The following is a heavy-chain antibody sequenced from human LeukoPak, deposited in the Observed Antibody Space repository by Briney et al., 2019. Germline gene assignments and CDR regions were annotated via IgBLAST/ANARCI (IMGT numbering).Heavy chain of an antibody. J-gene: IGHJ4*02. D-gene: IGHD1-1*01. CDR3: ARSTWNDVHFDY. Sequence: SETPSLTCTVSGGSISSYYWSWIRQPPGKGLEWIGYIYYSGRTNYNPSLKSRVTISVDTSKNQFSLKLSSVTAADTAVYYCARSTWNDVHFDYWGQGTLVTVSS. CDR1: GGSISSYY. CDR2: IYYSGRT. V-gene: IGHV4-59*01.